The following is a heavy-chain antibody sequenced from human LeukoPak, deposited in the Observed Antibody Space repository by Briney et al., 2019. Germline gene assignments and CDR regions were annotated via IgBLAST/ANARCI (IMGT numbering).Heavy chain of an antibody. V-gene: IGHV3-11*03. CDR1: GFTFSDYY. D-gene: IGHD3-9*01. J-gene: IGHJ6*02. Sequence: PGRSLRLSCAASGFTFSDYYMSWIRQAPGKGLEWVSYISSSSSYTNYADSVKGRFTISRDNAKNSLYLQINSLRAEDTAVYYCARRGLDILTGDAAYYYYGMDVWGQGTTVTVSS. CDR3: ARRGLDILTGDAAYYYYGMDV. CDR2: ISSSSSYT.